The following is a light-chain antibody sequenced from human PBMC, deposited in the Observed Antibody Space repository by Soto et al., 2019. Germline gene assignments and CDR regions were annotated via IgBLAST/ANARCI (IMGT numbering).Light chain of an antibody. CDR3: QQYSYYAT. CDR1: QSISSW. V-gene: IGKV1-5*03. J-gene: IGKJ1*01. CDR2: KAS. Sequence: DIQMTQSPSTLSASVGDRVTITCRASQSISSWLAWYQQKPGRAPKLLIYKASSLESGVPSRFSGSGSGTEFTLPVTSLQPEDFATYYCQQYSYYATFGQGTKVEIK.